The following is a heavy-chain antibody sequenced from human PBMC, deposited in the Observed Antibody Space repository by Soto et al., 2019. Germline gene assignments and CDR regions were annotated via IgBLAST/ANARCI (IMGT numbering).Heavy chain of an antibody. J-gene: IGHJ4*02. CDR1: GFTFSSYA. CDR3: AKDCTPTGHYALGCFDD. Sequence: GGSLRLSCAASGFTFSSYAMSWVRQAPGKGLEWVSAISGSGGSTYYADSVKGRFTISRDNSKNTLYLQMNSLRAEDTAVYYCAKDCTPTGHYALGCFDDWGQRSGVTGSS. CDR2: ISGSGGST. V-gene: IGHV3-23*01. D-gene: IGHD2-8*01.